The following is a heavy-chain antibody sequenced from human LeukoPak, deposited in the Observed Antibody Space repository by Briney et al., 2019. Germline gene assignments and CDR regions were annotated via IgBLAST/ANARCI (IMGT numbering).Heavy chain of an antibody. CDR3: ARSSRRYSYGYPYYFDY. J-gene: IGHJ4*02. D-gene: IGHD5-18*01. CDR2: INTNTGNP. V-gene: IGHV7-4-1*02. Sequence: ASVKVSCKASGYTFTSYAMNWVRQAPGQGLEWMGWINTNTGNPTYAQGFTGRFVFSLDTSVSTAYLQISSLKAEDTAVYYCARSSRRYSYGYPYYFDYWGQGTLVTVSS. CDR1: GYTFTSYA.